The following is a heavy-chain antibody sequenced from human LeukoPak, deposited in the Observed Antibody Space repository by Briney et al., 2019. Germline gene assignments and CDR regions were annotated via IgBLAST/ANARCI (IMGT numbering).Heavy chain of an antibody. Sequence: GASVKVSRKTSGYTFIDCFIHWVRQAPGQGLEWMGRINPNSGGTEYEQKFQGRVTMTRDTSISTAYMELIRLISDDTAVYYCARDLSSTPNWEFDYWGQGTLVTVSS. J-gene: IGHJ4*02. V-gene: IGHV1-2*06. D-gene: IGHD7-27*01. CDR2: INPNSGGT. CDR3: ARDLSSTPNWEFDY. CDR1: GYTFIDCF.